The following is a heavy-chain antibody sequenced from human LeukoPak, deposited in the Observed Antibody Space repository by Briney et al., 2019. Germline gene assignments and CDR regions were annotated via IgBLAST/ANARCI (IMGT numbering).Heavy chain of an antibody. CDR2: INSDGTIT. J-gene: IGHJ6*03. CDR3: ASSGITVTISYFYYMDV. Sequence: PGGSLRLSCAASGFTFSRYWMFWVRQAPGKGLVWVSRINSDGTITNYADSVKGRFTISRDNAKNTLSLQLNSLGAEDTAVYYCASSGITVTISYFYYMDVWGKGTTVTVSS. CDR1: GFTFSRYW. V-gene: IGHV3-74*01. D-gene: IGHD4-17*01.